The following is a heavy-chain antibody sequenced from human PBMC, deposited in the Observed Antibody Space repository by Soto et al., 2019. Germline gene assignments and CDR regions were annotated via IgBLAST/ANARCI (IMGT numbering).Heavy chain of an antibody. Sequence: QVQLVESGGGLVKPGGSLRLSCAASGFTFSDYYMSWIRQAPGKGREWVSYISSSSRYTNYADSVKGRFTISSNNDKNPLFLKKNSLRAEDTALYYCARGMGGPWDAFDIWGQGTMVTVSS. CDR1: GFTFSDYY. V-gene: IGHV3-11*06. CDR3: ARGMGGPWDAFDI. J-gene: IGHJ3*02. CDR2: ISSSSRYT.